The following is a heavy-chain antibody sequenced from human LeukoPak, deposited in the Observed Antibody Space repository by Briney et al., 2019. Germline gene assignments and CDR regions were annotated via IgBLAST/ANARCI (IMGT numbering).Heavy chain of an antibody. V-gene: IGHV4-38-2*01. Sequence: KTSETLSLTCAVSGYSISTGYYWGWIRQSPGKGLEWIGNIYHSGITHYNPSLQGRVTLSVDTSKNQFSLNLNSVTAADTAAYYCTRFSTASSRPAYYWGQGTLVIVSS. D-gene: IGHD2-21*01. CDR3: TRFSTASSRPAYY. J-gene: IGHJ4*02. CDR2: IYHSGIT. CDR1: GYSISTGYY.